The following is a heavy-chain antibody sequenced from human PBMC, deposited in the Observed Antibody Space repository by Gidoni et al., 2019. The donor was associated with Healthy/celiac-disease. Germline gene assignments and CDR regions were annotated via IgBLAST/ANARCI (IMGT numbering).Heavy chain of an antibody. CDR1: GFTFSSHA. D-gene: IGHD4-17*01. CDR2: ISGRGGSI. V-gene: IGHV3-23*01. J-gene: IGHJ4*02. CDR3: AKGLMGTVTPYFFDY. Sequence: EVQLLESGGGLVQPGGSLRLSCAASGFTFSSHAMNWVRQAPGKGLEWVSGISGRGGSIYYADSVKGRFTISRENSKNMLYLQRNSLRAEDTAVYYCAKGLMGTVTPYFFDYWGQGTLVTVSS.